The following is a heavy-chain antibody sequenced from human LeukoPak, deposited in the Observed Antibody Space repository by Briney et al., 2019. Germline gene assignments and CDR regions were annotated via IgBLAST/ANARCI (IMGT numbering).Heavy chain of an antibody. CDR1: GYTFTSYY. CDR2: INPNSGGT. CDR3: ARERGYGDYLDY. J-gene: IGHJ4*02. Sequence: GASVKVSCKASGYTFTSYYMHWVRQAPGQGLEWMGWINPNSGGTNYAQKFQGRVTMTRDTSISTAYMELSRLRSDDTAVYYCARERGYGDYLDYWGQGTLVTVSS. V-gene: IGHV1-2*02. D-gene: IGHD3-22*01.